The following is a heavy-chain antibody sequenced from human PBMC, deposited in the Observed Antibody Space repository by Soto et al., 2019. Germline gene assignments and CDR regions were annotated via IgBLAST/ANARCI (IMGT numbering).Heavy chain of an antibody. CDR3: ARALIPRTAPDGLYSYYGMDV. J-gene: IGHJ6*02. CDR2: IWYDGSNK. V-gene: IGHV3-33*01. CDR1: GFTLSSYG. D-gene: IGHD6-13*01. Sequence: QVQLVESGGGVVQPGRSLRLSCAASGFTLSSYGIHWVRQAPGKGLEWVAVIWYDGSNKYYADSVKGRFTTSRDNSKNTLSLQMNSLRVEDTAVYYCARALIPRTAPDGLYSYYGMDVWGQGTTVTVSS.